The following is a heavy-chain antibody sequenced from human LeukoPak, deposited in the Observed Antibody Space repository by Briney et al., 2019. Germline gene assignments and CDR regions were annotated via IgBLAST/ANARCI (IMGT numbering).Heavy chain of an antibody. V-gene: IGHV3-66*01. D-gene: IGHD6-19*01. CDR2: IYSGGST. J-gene: IGHJ4*02. CDR3: AKVEAVAGRGGVFDY. Sequence: GSLRLSCAASGFPVSSNYMSWVRPAPGKGLEWVSVIYSGGSTYYADSVKGRFTISRDNSKNTLYLQMNSLRAEDTAVYYCAKVEAVAGRGGVFDYWGQGTLVTVSS. CDR1: GFPVSSNY.